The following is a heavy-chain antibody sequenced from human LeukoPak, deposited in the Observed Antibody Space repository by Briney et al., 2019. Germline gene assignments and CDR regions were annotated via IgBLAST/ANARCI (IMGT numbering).Heavy chain of an antibody. Sequence: PSETLSLTCTVSGGSMNNYYWSSIRQAAGRGLEWIGRIYSSGTTNYNPSLKIRVTLSLDTSKNQFSLNLSSVTAADTAVYYCAREVLDYYDSSGYYYDYWGQGTLVTVSS. CDR1: GGSMNNYY. CDR3: AREVLDYYDSSGYYYDY. D-gene: IGHD3-22*01. V-gene: IGHV4-4*07. CDR2: IYSSGTT. J-gene: IGHJ4*02.